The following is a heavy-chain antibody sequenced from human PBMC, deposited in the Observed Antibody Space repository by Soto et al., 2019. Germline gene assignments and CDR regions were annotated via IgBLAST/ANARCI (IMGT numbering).Heavy chain of an antibody. V-gene: IGHV3-15*01. CDR1: GFTFSNAW. D-gene: IGHD3-16*02. Sequence: EVQLVESGGGLVKPGGSLRLSCAASGFTFSNAWMSWVRQAPGKGLEWVGRIKSKTDGGITDYAAPVKGRFTISRDDSKNTLYLQMNSLKTEDTAVYYCTTDYLQAAYYDYIWGSYRSDYWGQGTLVTVSS. CDR3: TTDYLQAAYYDYIWGSYRSDY. CDR2: IKSKTDGGIT. J-gene: IGHJ4*02.